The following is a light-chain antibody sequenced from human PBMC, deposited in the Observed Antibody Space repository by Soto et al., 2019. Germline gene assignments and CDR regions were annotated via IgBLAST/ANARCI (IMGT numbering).Light chain of an antibody. J-gene: IGKJ4*01. CDR3: QQYGTSLLT. CDR1: QRVSSSY. CDR2: GAS. V-gene: IGKV3-20*01. Sequence: EIVLTQSPDTLSLSPGERAALSCRASQRVSSSYVAWYRQKPGQAPRLLIYGASSRATGIPDRFRGSGSGTDFTLTISGLELEDFAFYYCQQYGTSLLTFGGGTKVEIK.